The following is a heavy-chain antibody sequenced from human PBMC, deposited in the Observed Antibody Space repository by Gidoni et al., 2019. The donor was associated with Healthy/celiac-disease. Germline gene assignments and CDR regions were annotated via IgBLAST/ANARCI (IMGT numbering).Heavy chain of an antibody. V-gene: IGHV3-72*01. D-gene: IGHD6-19*01. Sequence: EVQLVESGGGLVQPGGSLLLSCAASGFPFSDHYMDWVRQAPGKGLEWVGRTRNKANSYTTEYAASVKGRFTISRDDSKNSLYLQMNSLKTEDTAVYYCARVSAYSSGWYYFDYWGQGTLVTVSS. CDR2: TRNKANSYTT. CDR1: GFPFSDHY. CDR3: ARVSAYSSGWYYFDY. J-gene: IGHJ4*02.